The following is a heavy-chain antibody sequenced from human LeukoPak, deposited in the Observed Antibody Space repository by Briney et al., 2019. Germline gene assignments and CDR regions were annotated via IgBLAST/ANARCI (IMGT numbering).Heavy chain of an antibody. V-gene: IGHV4-31*03. D-gene: IGHD2-15*01. CDR1: GGSISSCGYY. Sequence: SETVSLTCTVSGGSISSCGYYWVWIGQHPGKGREWFGYIYYSGSTYYNPSLQSRLTISVNTSENQSSLKLSSVPAADTAVYSCAKAGGVVPTTIFDCWGQGTLVTVSS. J-gene: IGHJ4*02. CDR2: IYYSGST. CDR3: AKAGGVVPTTIFDC.